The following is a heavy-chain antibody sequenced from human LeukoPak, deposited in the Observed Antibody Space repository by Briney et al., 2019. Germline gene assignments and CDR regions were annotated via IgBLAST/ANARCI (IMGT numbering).Heavy chain of an antibody. D-gene: IGHD3-3*01. CDR1: GGSISSGDYY. Sequence: SETLSLTCTVSGGSISSGDYYWSWIRQPPGKGLVWIGYINYSGSNYYDPSLKSLVTITVDTSKNQFSRKLSSVTAADTAVYYCAREVITIFGVVTGLDYWGQGTLVTVSS. CDR3: AREVITIFGVVTGLDY. J-gene: IGHJ4*02. V-gene: IGHV4-30-4*08. CDR2: INYSGSN.